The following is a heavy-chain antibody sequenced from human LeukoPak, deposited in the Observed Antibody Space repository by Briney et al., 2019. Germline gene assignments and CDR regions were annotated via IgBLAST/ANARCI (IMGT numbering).Heavy chain of an antibody. CDR2: INQDGSDK. D-gene: IGHD1-14*01. Sequence: GGSLRLSCAASGFTFSGHWMKWVRQAPGKGLEWVASINQDGSDKYYVDSVKGRFTISRDNAKNPLYLQMNSLRTEDSAVYYCAKSEDYWGQGTLVTVSS. V-gene: IGHV3-7*01. J-gene: IGHJ4*02. CDR1: GFTFSGHW. CDR3: AKSEDY.